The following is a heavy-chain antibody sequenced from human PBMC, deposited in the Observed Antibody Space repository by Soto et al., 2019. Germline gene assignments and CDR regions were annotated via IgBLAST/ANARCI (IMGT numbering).Heavy chain of an antibody. CDR2: ISSSSSYI. J-gene: IGHJ2*01. V-gene: IGHV3-21*01. Sequence: EVQLVESGGGLVKPGGSLRLSCAASGLRFSRYSMNWVRQAPGKGLEWVSSISSSSSYIYYGDSVKGRFTISRDNAKNSLYLQMNSLRAEDTAVYYCARAPSWYFDLWGRGTLVTVSS. CDR3: ARAPSWYFDL. CDR1: GLRFSRYS.